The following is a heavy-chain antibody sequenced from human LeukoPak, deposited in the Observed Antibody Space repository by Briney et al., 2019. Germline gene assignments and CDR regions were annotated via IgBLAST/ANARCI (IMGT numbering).Heavy chain of an antibody. CDR1: GLTFSSYW. CDR3: ARGGGLDV. CDR2: INHNGNVN. D-gene: IGHD3-16*01. Sequence: GGSLRLSCTASGLTFSSYWMNWARQAPGKGLEWVASINHNGNVNYYVDSVKGRFTISRDNAKNSLYLQMSNLRAEDTAVYFCARGGGLDVWGQGATVTVSS. J-gene: IGHJ6*02. V-gene: IGHV3-7*03.